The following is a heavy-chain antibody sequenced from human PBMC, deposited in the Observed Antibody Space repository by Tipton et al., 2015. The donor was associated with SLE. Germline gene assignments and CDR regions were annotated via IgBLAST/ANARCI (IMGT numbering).Heavy chain of an antibody. J-gene: IGHJ4*02. CDR1: GASIGSGSHF. V-gene: IGHV4-61*02. Sequence: LRLSCTVSGASIGSGSHFWTWIRQLAGKGPEYVGRIHTTGSTNYNPSLRSRVTMSVDTPKNQFSLKVTSVTASDTAVYYCARDTGNPPNYFDYWGQGILVTVSS. D-gene: IGHD2/OR15-2a*01. CDR2: IHTTGST. CDR3: ARDTGNPPNYFDY.